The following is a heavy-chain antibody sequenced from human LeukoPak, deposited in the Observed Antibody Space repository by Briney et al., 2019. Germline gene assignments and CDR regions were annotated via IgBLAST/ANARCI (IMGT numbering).Heavy chain of an antibody. CDR1: TFTFSSST. D-gene: IGHD6-6*01. CDR3: ARLYSSSSGLRASDY. CDR2: ISSSSSYI. J-gene: IGHJ4*02. Sequence: GGSLRLSCAASTFTFSSSTMNWVRQAPGKGLEWVSSISSSSSYINYADSVKGRFTISGDNAKNSLYLQMNSLRAEDTAVYYCARLYSSSSGLRASDYWGQGTLVTVSS. V-gene: IGHV3-21*01.